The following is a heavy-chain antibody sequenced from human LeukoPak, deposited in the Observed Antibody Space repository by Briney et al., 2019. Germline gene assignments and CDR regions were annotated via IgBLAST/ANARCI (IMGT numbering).Heavy chain of an antibody. V-gene: IGHV4-34*01. Sequence: SETLSLTCAVYGGSFSGYYWSWIRQPPGKGLEWIGEINHSGSTNYNPSLKSRVTISVDTSKNQFSLKLSSVTAADTAVYYCARRGLAAASPHYWGQGTLVTVSS. CDR2: INHSGST. J-gene: IGHJ4*02. D-gene: IGHD6-13*01. CDR3: ARRGLAAASPHY. CDR1: GGSFSGYY.